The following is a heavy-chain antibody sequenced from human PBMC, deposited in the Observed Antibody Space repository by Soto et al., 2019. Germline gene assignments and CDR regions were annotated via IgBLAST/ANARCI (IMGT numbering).Heavy chain of an antibody. J-gene: IGHJ4*02. CDR2: IYWDDDK. D-gene: IGHD6-19*01. V-gene: IGHV2-5*02. CDR3: AHSGYSSGWYGWYYCDY. CDR1: GFSLSTSGVG. Sequence: QITLKESGPTLVKPTQTLTLTCTFSGFSLSTSGVGVGWIRQPPGKALEWLALIYWDDDKRYSPSLKSRLTITKDTSRNQVVLTMTSIDPVDTATYYCAHSGYSSGWYGWYYCDYWGQGTLVTVSS.